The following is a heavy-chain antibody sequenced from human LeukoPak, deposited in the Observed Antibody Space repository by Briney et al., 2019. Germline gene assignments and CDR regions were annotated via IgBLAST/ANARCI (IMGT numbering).Heavy chain of an antibody. J-gene: IGHJ5*02. CDR2: INPNSGGT. CDR1: GYTFTGCY. D-gene: IGHD2-15*01. V-gene: IGHV1-2*02. Sequence: GASVKVSCKASGYTFTGCYMHWVRQAPGQGLEWMGWINPNSGGTNYAQKFQGRVTMTRDTSISTAYMELSRLRSDDTAVYYCASSYCSGGSCYWFDPWGQGTLVTVSS. CDR3: ASSYCSGGSCYWFDP.